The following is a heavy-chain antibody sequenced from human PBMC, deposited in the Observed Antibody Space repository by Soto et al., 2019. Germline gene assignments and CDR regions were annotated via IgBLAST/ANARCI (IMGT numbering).Heavy chain of an antibody. CDR3: AHRPNCWSTSCFYFDY. D-gene: IGHD2-2*01. V-gene: IGHV2-5*02. Sequence: QITLKESGPPLVKPTQTLTLTCTFSGSSLSTSGVGVGWVRQPPGKALEWLALVYWDGEKRYSPSLKSRLTITKDTSKNQVVLTMTNVDPVDTATYYCAHRPNCWSTSCFYFDYWGQGILVTVSS. J-gene: IGHJ4*02. CDR1: GSSLSTSGVG. CDR2: VYWDGEK.